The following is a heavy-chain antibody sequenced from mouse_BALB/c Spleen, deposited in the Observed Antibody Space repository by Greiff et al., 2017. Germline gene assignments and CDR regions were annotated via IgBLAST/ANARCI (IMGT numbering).Heavy chain of an antibody. CDR2: ISSGSSTI. D-gene: IGHD1-1*01. J-gene: IGHJ4*01. V-gene: IGHV5-17*02. Sequence: EVQRVESGGGLVQPGGSRKLSCAASGFTFSSFGMHWVRQAPEKGLEWVAYISSGSSTIYYADTVKGRFTISRDNPKNTLFLQMTSLRSEDTAMYYCARSGLRYYAMDYWGQGTSVTVSS. CDR3: ARSGLRYYAMDY. CDR1: GFTFSSFG.